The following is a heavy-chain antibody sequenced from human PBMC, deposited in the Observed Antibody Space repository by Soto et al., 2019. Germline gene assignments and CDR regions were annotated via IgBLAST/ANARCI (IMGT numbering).Heavy chain of an antibody. J-gene: IGHJ4*02. D-gene: IGHD6-6*01. Sequence: QVQLQQWGAGLLKPSETLSLTCAVYGGSFSGYYWSWIRQPPGKGLEWIGEINHSGSTNYNPSLKSRVTLSVDTSKNQFSLKLSSVTAADTAVYYCARLSSSSASDYWGQGTLVTVSS. V-gene: IGHV4-34*01. CDR3: ARLSSSSASDY. CDR1: GGSFSGYY. CDR2: INHSGST.